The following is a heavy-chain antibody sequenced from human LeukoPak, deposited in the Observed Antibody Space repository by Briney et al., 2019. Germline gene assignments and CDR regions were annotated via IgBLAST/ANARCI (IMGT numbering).Heavy chain of an antibody. D-gene: IGHD3-10*01. CDR2: INPSGGST. J-gene: IGHJ3*02. Sequence: ASVTVSCKASGYSFTSYYIHWVRQAPGQGLEWMGIINPSGGSTSYAQKFQGRVTMTSDMSTTTVYMELSSLRSEDTAMYYCARDQGVRGVRDAFDIWGQGTLVTISS. V-gene: IGHV1-46*01. CDR1: GYSFTSYY. CDR3: ARDQGVRGVRDAFDI.